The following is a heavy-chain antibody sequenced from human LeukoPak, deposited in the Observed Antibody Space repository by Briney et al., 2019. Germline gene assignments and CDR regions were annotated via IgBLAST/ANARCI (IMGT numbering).Heavy chain of an antibody. D-gene: IGHD4-17*01. CDR3: VREGRTGDYEGY. V-gene: IGHV4-4*07. J-gene: IGHJ4*02. CDR2: VAGSGST. CDR1: GGSLNYYY. Sequence: SETLSLTCSVSGGSLNYYYWSWIRQPAGWGLEWIGRVAGSGSTNYNPSLRSRATMSVDKTKNQFSLTLTAVTAADTAVYYCVREGRTGDYEGYWGPGTLVTVSS.